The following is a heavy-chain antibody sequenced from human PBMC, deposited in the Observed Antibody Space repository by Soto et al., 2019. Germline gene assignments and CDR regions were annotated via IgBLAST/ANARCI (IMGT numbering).Heavy chain of an antibody. CDR1: GFTFSSYA. V-gene: IGHV3-23*01. CDR2: ISGSGGST. Sequence: EVQLLESGGGLVQPGGSLRLSCAASGFTFSSYAMSWVRQAPGKGLEWVSAISGSGGSTYYADSVKGRFTISRDNSKNTLYLQMNSLRAEDMAVYYCAKDPTPHYYDSSGYYLDYWGQGTLVTVSS. CDR3: AKDPTPHYYDSSGYYLDY. J-gene: IGHJ4*02. D-gene: IGHD3-22*01.